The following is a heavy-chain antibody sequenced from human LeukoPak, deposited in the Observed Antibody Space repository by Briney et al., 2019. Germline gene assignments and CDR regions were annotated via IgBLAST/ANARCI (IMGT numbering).Heavy chain of an antibody. V-gene: IGHV4-34*01. CDR1: GGSFSGYY. CDR2: INHSGST. J-gene: IGHJ4*02. Sequence: PSETLSLTCAVYGGSFSGYYWSWLRQPPGKGLEWIGEINHSGSTNYNPSLKSRVTISVDTSKNQFSLKLSSVTAADTAVYYCARADYYDSSGYSIDYWGQGTLVTVSS. CDR3: ARADYYDSSGYSIDY. D-gene: IGHD3-22*01.